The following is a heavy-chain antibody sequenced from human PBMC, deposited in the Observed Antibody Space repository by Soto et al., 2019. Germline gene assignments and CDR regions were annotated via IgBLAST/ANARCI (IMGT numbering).Heavy chain of an antibody. Sequence: GESLKISCKGSGYSFTSYWIGWVRQMPGKGLEWMGIIYPGDSDARYSPSFQGQVTISADKSISTAYLQWSSLKASDTAMYYCARHVSFRYSSSPALGRAYYYYYYMDVWGKGTTVTVSS. CDR1: GYSFTSYW. J-gene: IGHJ6*03. CDR2: IYPGDSDA. V-gene: IGHV5-51*01. CDR3: ARHVSFRYSSSPALGRAYYYYYYMDV. D-gene: IGHD6-6*01.